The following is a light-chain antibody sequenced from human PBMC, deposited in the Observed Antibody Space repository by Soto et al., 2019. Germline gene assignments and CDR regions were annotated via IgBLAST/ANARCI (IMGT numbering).Light chain of an antibody. J-gene: IGKJ5*01. Sequence: EIVLTQSPGTLSLYPWERATLSCRASQSVSSNLAWYQQKPGQAPRLLIYGASIRATGIPDRFSGSGSGTDFTLTISRLEPEDFAVYYCRQYHTSPINFGQGTRLEIK. CDR2: GAS. CDR3: RQYHTSPIN. V-gene: IGKV3-20*01. CDR1: QSVSSN.